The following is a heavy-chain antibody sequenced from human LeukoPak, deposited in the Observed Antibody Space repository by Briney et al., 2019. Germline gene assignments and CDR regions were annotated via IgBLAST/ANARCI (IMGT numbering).Heavy chain of an antibody. CDR3: AKLTEVVPTRPQGFDL. D-gene: IGHD3-22*01. CDR2: ISSRGGAI. Sequence: GGSLRLSCAASGFIFSGYEMNWVRQAPGKGLEWVSYISSRGGAIYYADSLKGRITISRDNAKNSLYLQMSSLRAEDTAVYYCAKLTEVVPTRPQGFDLWGRGTLVTVSS. CDR1: GFIFSGYE. V-gene: IGHV3-48*03. J-gene: IGHJ2*01.